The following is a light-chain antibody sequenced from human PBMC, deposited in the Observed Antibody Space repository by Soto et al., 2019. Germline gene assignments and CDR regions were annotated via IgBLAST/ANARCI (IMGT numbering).Light chain of an antibody. CDR3: QQYDTFWT. CDR1: RGITNW. CDR2: DVS. Sequence: DIQITQSPSTLSASVGDRVTITCRAGRGITNWLAWYQQKPGKAPKLLIYDVSSLQSGVPSRFSGSGSGTEFTLTISSLQPDDSATYYCQQYDTFWTFGQGTKVDI. J-gene: IGKJ1*01. V-gene: IGKV1-5*01.